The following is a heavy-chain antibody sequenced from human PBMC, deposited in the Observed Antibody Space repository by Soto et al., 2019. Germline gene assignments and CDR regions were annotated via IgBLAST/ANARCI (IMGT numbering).Heavy chain of an antibody. CDR2: IYYNGRT. D-gene: IGHD3-10*02. CDR3: ARSCSRGHLRDWFVT. CDR1: GGSINNTNYS. J-gene: IGHJ5*01. Sequence: SETLSLTCSVSGGSINNTNYSWVWIRQPPGKSLEWIGMIYYNGRTYYSESLKSRVTISVDPSKNQISLKVTSVTAADRAVYYCARSCSRGHLRDWFVTRGHGSLVTVSS. V-gene: IGHV4-39*01.